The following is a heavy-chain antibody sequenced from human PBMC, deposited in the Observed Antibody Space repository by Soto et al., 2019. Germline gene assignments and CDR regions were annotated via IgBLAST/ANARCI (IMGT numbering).Heavy chain of an antibody. CDR2: IYYSGST. CDR1: GGSISSSSYY. V-gene: IGHV4-39*01. Sequence: QLQLQESGPGLVKPSETLSLTCTVSGGSISSSSYYWGWIRQPPGKGLEWIGSIYYSGSTYYNPSPTRXVXIXXDTSKHQFSLTLSSVTAADTAVYYWARTRAVWFDPWGQGTLVTVSS. CDR3: ARTRAVWFDP. D-gene: IGHD6-19*01. J-gene: IGHJ5*02.